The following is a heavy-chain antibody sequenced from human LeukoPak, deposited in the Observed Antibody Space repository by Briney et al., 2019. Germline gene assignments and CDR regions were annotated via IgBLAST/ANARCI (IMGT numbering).Heavy chain of an antibody. D-gene: IGHD7-27*01. V-gene: IGHV3-7*03. J-gene: IGHJ5*02. CDR3: AKDPGDKDIDRWFDP. Sequence: GGSLRLSCAATGFPLTTYWVSCVRQAPGKGREWVANINADGYEKYYVGSVKGRFTISRDNAKNSLYLHMSGLRVEDTAVYYCAKDPGDKDIDRWFDPWGQGTLVTVSS. CDR2: INADGYEK. CDR1: GFPLTTYW.